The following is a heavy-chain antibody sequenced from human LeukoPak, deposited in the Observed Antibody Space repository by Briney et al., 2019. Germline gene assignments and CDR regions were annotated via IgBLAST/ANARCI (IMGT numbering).Heavy chain of an antibody. CDR2: ISGSGGST. V-gene: IGHV3-23*01. J-gene: IGHJ3*02. CDR3: AKDRMIVVGPDAFDI. D-gene: IGHD3-22*01. CDR1: GFTFSSYA. Sequence: GGSLRLSCAASGFTFSSYAMSWVRQAPGKGLERVSAISGSGGSTYYADSVKGRFTISRDNSKNTLYLQMNSLRAEDTAVYYCAKDRMIVVGPDAFDIWGQGTMVTVSS.